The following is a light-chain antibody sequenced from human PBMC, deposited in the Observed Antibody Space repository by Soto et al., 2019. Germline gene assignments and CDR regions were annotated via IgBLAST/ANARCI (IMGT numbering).Light chain of an antibody. Sequence: QSALTQPASVSGSPGQSITISCTGTSSDIGGYDSVSWYQQYPGKAPKLMIYDVSNRPSGVSNRFSGSKSGNTASLTISGLQAEDEADYYCTSYTSSPTRVVFGGGTKLTVL. CDR2: DVS. CDR1: SSDIGGYDS. J-gene: IGLJ2*01. V-gene: IGLV2-14*01. CDR3: TSYTSSPTRVV.